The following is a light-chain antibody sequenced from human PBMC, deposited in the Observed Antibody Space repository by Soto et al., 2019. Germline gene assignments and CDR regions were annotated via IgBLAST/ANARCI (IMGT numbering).Light chain of an antibody. CDR2: DAS. V-gene: IGKV1-5*01. CDR3: QEYNSYGRA. Sequence: DVQMTQSPSTLSASVGDTVIITCRASENIRGWLAWYQQKPGKAPKLLISDASRLQGGVPQRFSGRGSGTDFALTVNGLQPDDFAAYYCQEYNSYGRAFGLWTKVEIK. J-gene: IGKJ1*01. CDR1: ENIRGW.